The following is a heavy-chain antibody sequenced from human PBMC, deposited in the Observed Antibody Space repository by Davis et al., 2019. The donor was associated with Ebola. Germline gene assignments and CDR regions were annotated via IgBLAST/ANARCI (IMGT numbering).Heavy chain of an antibody. D-gene: IGHD4-17*01. J-gene: IGHJ6*02. Sequence: GSLRLSCAASGFTFSSYGMHWVRQAPGKGLEWVAVIWYDGSNKYYADSVKGRFTISRDNSKNTLYLQMNSLRAEDTAVYYCARDQGNYGDVPYYYYGMDVWGQGTTVTV. CDR2: IWYDGSNK. CDR3: ARDQGNYGDVPYYYYGMDV. V-gene: IGHV3-33*01. CDR1: GFTFSSYG.